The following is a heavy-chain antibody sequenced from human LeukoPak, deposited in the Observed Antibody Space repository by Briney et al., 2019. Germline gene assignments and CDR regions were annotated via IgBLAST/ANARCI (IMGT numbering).Heavy chain of an antibody. D-gene: IGHD3-16*01. V-gene: IGHV1-18*04. J-gene: IGHJ1*01. CDR2: ISAYNGNT. Sequence: ASVKVSCKASGYTFTGYYMHWVRQAPGQGLEWMGWISAYNGNTNYAQKFQGRVTITADESTSTAYMELSSLRSEDTAVYYCARGYGEYFQHWGQGTLVTVSS. CDR3: ARGYGEYFQH. CDR1: GYTFTGYY.